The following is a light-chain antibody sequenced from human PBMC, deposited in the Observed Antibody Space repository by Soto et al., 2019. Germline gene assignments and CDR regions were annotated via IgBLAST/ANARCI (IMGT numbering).Light chain of an antibody. V-gene: IGLV2-8*01. J-gene: IGLJ1*01. CDR1: SSDVGGYNY. CDR2: EVI. Sequence: QSALTQPPSASGSPGQSVTISCTGTSSDVGGYNYVSWYQQHPGKAPKLMIYEVIKRPSGVPDRFSGSKSGSTASLTVSGLQAEDEADYYCSSFAGSTNFAVFGTGTKVTVL. CDR3: SSFAGSTNFAV.